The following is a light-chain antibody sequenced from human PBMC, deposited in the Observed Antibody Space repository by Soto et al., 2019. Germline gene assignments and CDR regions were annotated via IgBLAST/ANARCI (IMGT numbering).Light chain of an antibody. CDR1: QCISSW. CDR2: DAS. J-gene: IGKJ4*01. V-gene: IGKV1-12*01. CDR3: KPANRFLHP. Sequence: DIQMTQSPSSGSASLGDRVTITCRASQCISSWLAWYQQKPEKAPKLVIYDASSLQSGVPSRGSGSGPGTAFTLPIHSLQPADFARSYCKPANRFLHPFGGG.